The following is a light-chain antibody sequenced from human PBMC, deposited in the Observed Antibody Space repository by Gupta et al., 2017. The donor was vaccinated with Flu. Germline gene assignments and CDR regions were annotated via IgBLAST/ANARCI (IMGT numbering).Light chain of an antibody. Sequence: QTVVTHEPSFSVSPGGTVTLTCGLSSGSVSTSYYPSWYQQTPGQAPRTLIYSTNTRSSGVPDRFSGSILGNTAALTITGAQADDESDYYWVLYMGSGISVVFGGGTKLTVL. V-gene: IGLV8-61*01. CDR3: VLYMGSGISVV. CDR2: STN. J-gene: IGLJ3*02. CDR1: SGSVSTSYY.